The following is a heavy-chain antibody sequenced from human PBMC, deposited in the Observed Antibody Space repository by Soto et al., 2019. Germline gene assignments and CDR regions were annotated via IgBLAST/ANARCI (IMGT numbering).Heavy chain of an antibody. D-gene: IGHD1-26*01. CDR1: GGTFSSYA. Sequence: QVQLVQSGAEVKKPGSSVKVSCKASGGTFSSYAISWVRQAPGQGLEWMGGIIPIFGTANYAQKFQGRVTITADESTSTAYRELSSLRSEDTAVYYCARVVGATSTYYFDYWGQGTLVTVSS. V-gene: IGHV1-69*01. J-gene: IGHJ4*02. CDR2: IIPIFGTA. CDR3: ARVVGATSTYYFDY.